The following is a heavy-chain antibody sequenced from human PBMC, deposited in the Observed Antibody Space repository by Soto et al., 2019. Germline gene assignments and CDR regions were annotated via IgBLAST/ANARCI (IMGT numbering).Heavy chain of an antibody. Sequence: GGSLRLSCAASGFTFSSYAMHWVRQAPGKGLEWVAVISYDGSNKYYADSVKGRFTISRDNSKNTLYLQMNSLRAEDTAVYYCARGSISGSYWVFDYWGQGTLVTVS. J-gene: IGHJ4*02. V-gene: IGHV3-30-3*01. D-gene: IGHD1-26*01. CDR3: ARGSISGSYWVFDY. CDR2: ISYDGSNK. CDR1: GFTFSSYA.